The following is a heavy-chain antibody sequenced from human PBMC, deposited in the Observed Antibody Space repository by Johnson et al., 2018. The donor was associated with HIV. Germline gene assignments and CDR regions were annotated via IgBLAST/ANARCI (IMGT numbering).Heavy chain of an antibody. V-gene: IGHV3-7*03. CDR2: ITQDGSAK. Sequence: VQLVESGGGLVQPGGSLRLSCAASGFTFSTYWMSWVRQAPGKGLEWVANITQDGSAKYYVDSVKGRFTISRDNAKNSLYLQMNSLRAEDTALYDCANLFRGDWGFDAFDIWGQGKMVTVSS. CDR3: ANLFRGDWGFDAFDI. CDR1: GFTFSTYW. D-gene: IGHD7-27*01. J-gene: IGHJ3*02.